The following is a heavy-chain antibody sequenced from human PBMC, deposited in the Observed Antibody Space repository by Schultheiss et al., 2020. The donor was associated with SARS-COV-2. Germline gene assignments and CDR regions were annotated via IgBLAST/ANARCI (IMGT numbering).Heavy chain of an antibody. Sequence: GGSLRLSCAASGFTFSSYGMHWVRQAPGKGLEWVAVISYDGSNKYYADSVKGRFTISRDNSKNTLYLQMNSLRAEDTAVYYCGKRSALFLLGEFKAAIDSWGQGTLVTVSS. D-gene: IGHD3-10*01. CDR3: GKRSALFLLGEFKAAIDS. CDR2: ISYDGSNK. J-gene: IGHJ4*02. CDR1: GFTFSSYG. V-gene: IGHV3-30*03.